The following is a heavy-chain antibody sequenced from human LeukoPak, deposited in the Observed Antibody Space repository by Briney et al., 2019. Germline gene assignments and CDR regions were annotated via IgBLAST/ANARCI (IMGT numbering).Heavy chain of an antibody. CDR3: ARDLIGGGGQLVQQRYLGYYYGMDV. D-gene: IGHD6-6*01. CDR1: GFTFSSYA. Sequence: PGGSLRLSCAASGFTFSSYAMHWVRQAPGKGLEWVAVIWYDGSNKYYADSVKGRFTISRDNSKNTLYLQMNSLRAEDTAVYYCARDLIGGGGQLVQQRYLGYYYGMDVWGQGTTVTVSS. CDR2: IWYDGSNK. J-gene: IGHJ6*02. V-gene: IGHV3-33*08.